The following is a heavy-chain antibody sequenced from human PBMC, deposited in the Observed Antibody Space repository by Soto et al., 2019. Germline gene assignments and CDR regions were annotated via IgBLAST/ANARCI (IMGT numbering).Heavy chain of an antibody. CDR1: GYTFSNYD. CDR2: INPNSGNT. J-gene: IGHJ5*02. V-gene: IGHV1-8*01. D-gene: IGHD2-2*01. Sequence: AASVKVSCKAFGYTFSNYDINWVRQATGQGLEWMGWINPNSGNTGYAQKFQGRVTMTSNTTISTAYMELSSLRSEDTAMYYCARGILEVPNAMNWVDPWGQGTMGTVSS. CDR3: ARGILEVPNAMNWVDP.